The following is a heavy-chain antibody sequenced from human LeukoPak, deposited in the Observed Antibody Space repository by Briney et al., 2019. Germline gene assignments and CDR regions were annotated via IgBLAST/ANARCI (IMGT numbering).Heavy chain of an antibody. V-gene: IGHV3-23*01. CDR1: GFTFDDYG. Sequence: GGSLRLSCAASGFTFDDYGMSWVRQAPGKGLEWVSAISGSGGSTYYADSVKGRFTISRDNSKNTLYLQMNSLRAEDTAVYYCAKDYDFWSGYPLGSNWFDPWGQGTLVTVSS. J-gene: IGHJ5*02. CDR3: AKDYDFWSGYPLGSNWFDP. D-gene: IGHD3-3*01. CDR2: ISGSGGST.